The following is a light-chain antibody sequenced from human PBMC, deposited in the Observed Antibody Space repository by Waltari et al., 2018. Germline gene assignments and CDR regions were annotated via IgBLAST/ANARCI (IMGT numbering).Light chain of an antibody. Sequence: QSVLTQAPSVSATPGQSVTISCSGHTSHIGHNYVCWYQHLPGTAPKLLIIKNDQRPSGVPDRFSASKSGTSASLAISGLRSEDEADYYCAAWDDSVSGLAFGGGTKVTVL. CDR3: AAWDDSVSGLA. CDR2: KND. CDR1: TSHIGHNY. J-gene: IGLJ2*01. V-gene: IGLV1-47*01.